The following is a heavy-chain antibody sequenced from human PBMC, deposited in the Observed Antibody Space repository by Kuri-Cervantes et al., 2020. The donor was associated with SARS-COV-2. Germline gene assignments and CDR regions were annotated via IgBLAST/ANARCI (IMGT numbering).Heavy chain of an antibody. V-gene: IGHV3-30-3*01. CDR3: ARIRSYWFLDAFDI. J-gene: IGHJ3*02. CDR2: ISYDGSNK. CDR1: GFTFSSYA. D-gene: IGHD1-26*01. Sequence: GESLKISCAASGFTFSSYAMHWVRQAPGKGLEWVAVISYDGSNKYYADSVKGRFTISRDNSKNTLYLQMNSLRAEDTAVYYCARIRSYWFLDAFDIWGQGTMVTVSS.